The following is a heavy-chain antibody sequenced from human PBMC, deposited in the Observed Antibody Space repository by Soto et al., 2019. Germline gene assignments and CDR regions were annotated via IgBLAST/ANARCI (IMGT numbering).Heavy chain of an antibody. Sequence: PGESLKISCKGSGYSFTSYWISWVRQMPGKGLEWMGRIDPSDSYTNYSPSFQGHVTISADKSISTAYLQWSSLKASDTAMYYCARLSEAVAGTGWFDPWGQGTLVTVSS. CDR3: ARLSEAVAGTGWFDP. J-gene: IGHJ5*02. V-gene: IGHV5-10-1*01. CDR2: IDPSDSYT. CDR1: GYSFTSYW. D-gene: IGHD6-19*01.